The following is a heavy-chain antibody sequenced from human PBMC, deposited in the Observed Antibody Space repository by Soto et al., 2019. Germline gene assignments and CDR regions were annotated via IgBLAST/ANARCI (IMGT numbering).Heavy chain of an antibody. CDR1: GDSVTSGSYY. V-gene: IGHV4-61*03. D-gene: IGHD7-27*01. CDR2: ISYTGRT. CDR3: AREWGILPYYVMNV. Sequence: SETLSLTCIVSGDSVTSGSYYWTWLRQPPGKGLEWIGYISYTGRTKYNPSLQSRVTISVDTSKNDFSLNLSSVTAADTAVYFCAREWGILPYYVMNVWGQGTAVTV. J-gene: IGHJ6*02.